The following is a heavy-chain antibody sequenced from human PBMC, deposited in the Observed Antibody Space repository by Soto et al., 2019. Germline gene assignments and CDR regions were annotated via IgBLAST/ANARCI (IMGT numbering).Heavy chain of an antibody. J-gene: IGHJ4*02. CDR1: GFTFSSYW. D-gene: IGHD6-19*01. Sequence: VGSLRLSCAASGFTFSSYWMHWVRQAPGKGLVWVSRINSDGSSTSYADSVKGRFTISRDNAKNTLYLQMNSLRAEDTAVYYCVVAVAGPTAIGYWGQGTLVTVSS. CDR3: VVAVAGPTAIGY. V-gene: IGHV3-74*01. CDR2: INSDGSST.